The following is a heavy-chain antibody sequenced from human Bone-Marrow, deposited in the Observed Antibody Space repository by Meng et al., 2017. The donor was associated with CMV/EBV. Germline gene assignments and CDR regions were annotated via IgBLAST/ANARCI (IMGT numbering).Heavy chain of an antibody. D-gene: IGHD5-18*01. V-gene: IGHV3-11*01. CDR1: GFTFSDYY. J-gene: IGHJ3*02. Sequence: GESLKISCAASGFTFSDYYMSWIRQAPGKGLEWVSYISSSGSTIYYADSVKGRFTISRDNAKNSLYLQMNSLRAEDTAVYYCAKDIMDTANDACDIWGQGPTVTGSS. CDR2: ISSSGSTI. CDR3: AKDIMDTANDACDI.